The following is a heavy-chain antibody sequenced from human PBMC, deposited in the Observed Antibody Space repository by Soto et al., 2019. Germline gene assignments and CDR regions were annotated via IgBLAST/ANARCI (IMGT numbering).Heavy chain of an antibody. CDR3: ASLMSSGYYYGMDV. Sequence: ASVKVSCKASGYTFTSYAMHWVRQAPGQRLEWMGWINAGNGNTKYSQKFQGRVTITADKSTSTAYMELSSLRSEDTAVYYCASLMSSGYYYGMDVWGQGTTVTVSS. CDR1: GYTFTSYA. D-gene: IGHD3-10*01. V-gene: IGHV1-3*01. CDR2: INAGNGNT. J-gene: IGHJ6*02.